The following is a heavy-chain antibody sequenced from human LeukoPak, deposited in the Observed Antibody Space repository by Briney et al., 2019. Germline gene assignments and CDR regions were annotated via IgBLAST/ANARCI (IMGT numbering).Heavy chain of an antibody. V-gene: IGHV3-30*18. CDR2: ISYDGSNK. CDR1: GFTFSSYG. J-gene: IGHJ3*02. D-gene: IGHD4-17*01. CDR3: AKDPRGVTSRFGSALDI. Sequence: PGRSLRLSCAASGFTFSSYGMHWVRQAPGKGLEWVAVISYDGSNKYYADSVKGRFTISRDNSKNTLYLQMNSLRAEDTAVYYCAKDPRGVTSRFGSALDIWGQGTMVTVSS.